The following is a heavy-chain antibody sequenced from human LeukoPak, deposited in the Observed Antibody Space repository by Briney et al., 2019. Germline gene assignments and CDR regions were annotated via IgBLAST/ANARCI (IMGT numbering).Heavy chain of an antibody. J-gene: IGHJ3*02. CDR3: ARDDKRVLNTFDI. Sequence: SETLSLTCTVSGGSISSGDYYWSWIRQHPGKGLEWIGYIYYSGSTYYNPSLKSRVTISVDTSKNQFSLKLSSVTAADTAVYYCARDDKRVLNTFDIWGQGTMVTVSS. CDR1: GGSISSGDYY. CDR2: IYYSGST. V-gene: IGHV4-31*03. D-gene: IGHD3-22*01.